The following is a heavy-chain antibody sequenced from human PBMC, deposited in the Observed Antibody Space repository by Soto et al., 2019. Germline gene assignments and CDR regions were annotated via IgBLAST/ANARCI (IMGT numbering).Heavy chain of an antibody. CDR3: ARGTYYFDY. CDR1: GYTFTSYA. CDR2: INAGNGNK. V-gene: IGHV1-3*01. D-gene: IGHD1-1*01. Sequence: QVQLVQSGAEVKKPGASVKVSCKASGYTFTSYAMHWVRQAPGQRLEWMGWINAGNGNKKYSQKFQGRVTITRDTSASTAYMELSSLRSEDTAVYYCARGTYYFDYWGQGTLVTVSS. J-gene: IGHJ4*02.